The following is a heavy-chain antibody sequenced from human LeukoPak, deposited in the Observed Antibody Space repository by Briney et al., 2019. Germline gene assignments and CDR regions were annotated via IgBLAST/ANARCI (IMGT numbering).Heavy chain of an antibody. CDR2: INHSGST. V-gene: IGHV4-39*07. D-gene: IGHD3-22*01. J-gene: IGHJ3*02. CDR1: GGSISSSSYY. CDR3: ARGEYYYDSSGYPRSTAFDI. Sequence: SETLSLTCTVSGGSISSSSYYWGWIRQPPGKGLEWIGEINHSGSTNYNPSLKSRVTISVDTSKNQFSLKLSSVTAADTAVYYCARGEYYYDSSGYPRSTAFDIWGQGTMVTVSS.